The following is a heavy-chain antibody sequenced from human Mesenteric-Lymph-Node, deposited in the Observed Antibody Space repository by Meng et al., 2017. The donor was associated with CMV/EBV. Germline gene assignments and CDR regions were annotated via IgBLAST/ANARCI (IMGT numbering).Heavy chain of an antibody. D-gene: IGHD3-10*01. CDR1: GGSVSSNSYY. CDR3: ARGRYYNSYGMDV. Sequence: SETLSLTCTVFGGSVSSNSYYWTWIRQPPGKGLEWIGEINHSGSTNYNPSLKSRVTISVDTSKNQFSLKLSSVTAADTAVYYCARGRYYNSYGMDVWGQGTTVTVSS. CDR2: INHSGST. J-gene: IGHJ6*02. V-gene: IGHV4-39*07.